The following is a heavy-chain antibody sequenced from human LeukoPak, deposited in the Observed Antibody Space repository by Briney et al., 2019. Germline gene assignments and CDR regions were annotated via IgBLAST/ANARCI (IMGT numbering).Heavy chain of an antibody. J-gene: IGHJ6*03. Sequence: SETLSLTCAVYGGSFSGYYWSWIRQPPGKGLEWIGEINHSGSTNYNPSLKSRVTISVDTSKNQFSLKLSSVTAADTAVYYCARTTTLPYYYYYYMDVWGEGTTVTVSS. CDR2: INHSGST. D-gene: IGHD1-1*01. CDR1: GGSFSGYY. V-gene: IGHV4-34*01. CDR3: ARTTTLPYYYYYYMDV.